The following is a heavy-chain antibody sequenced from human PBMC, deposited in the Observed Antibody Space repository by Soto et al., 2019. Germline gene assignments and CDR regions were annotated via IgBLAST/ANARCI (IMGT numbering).Heavy chain of an antibody. CDR3: ARIIQYPAIYFDY. D-gene: IGHD2-2*01. J-gene: IGHJ4*02. Sequence: SETLSLTCTVSGGSISSYYWSWIRQPPGKGLEWIGYIYYSGSTNYNPSLKSRVTISVDTSKNQFSLKLSSVTAADTAVYYCARIIQYPAIYFDYWGRGTLVTVSS. CDR2: IYYSGST. V-gene: IGHV4-59*08. CDR1: GGSISSYY.